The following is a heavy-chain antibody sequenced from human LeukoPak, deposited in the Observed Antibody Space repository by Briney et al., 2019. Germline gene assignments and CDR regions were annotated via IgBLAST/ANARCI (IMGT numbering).Heavy chain of an antibody. CDR2: INQDGRAT. D-gene: IGHD5-24*01. CDR3: ARDVGYIRFDQ. CDR1: GFTFSNYW. Sequence: GGSLRLSCAASGFTFSNYWMTWVRQAPGKGLEWVASINQDGRATFYADSVKGRFTISRDNAEDSLYLQMSGLRAEDTAVYFCARDVGYIRFDQWRRGTLVSVSS. J-gene: IGHJ4*02. V-gene: IGHV3-7*01.